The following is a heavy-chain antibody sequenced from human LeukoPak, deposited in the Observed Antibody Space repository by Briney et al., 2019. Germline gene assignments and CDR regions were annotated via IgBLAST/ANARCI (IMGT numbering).Heavy chain of an antibody. J-gene: IGHJ5*02. CDR2: ISGSGGST. CDR1: GFTFSSYA. D-gene: IGHD3-22*01. Sequence: TGGSLRLSCAASGFTFSSYAMSWVRQAPGKGLEWVSAISGSGGSTYYADSVKGRFTISRDNSKNTLYLQMYSLRAEDTAVYYCAKGSYYYDIPNWFDPWGQGTLVTVSS. CDR3: AKGSYYYDIPNWFDP. V-gene: IGHV3-23*01.